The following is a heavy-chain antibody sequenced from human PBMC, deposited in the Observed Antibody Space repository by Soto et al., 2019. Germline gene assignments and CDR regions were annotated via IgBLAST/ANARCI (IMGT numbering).Heavy chain of an antibody. CDR2: ISGSGGST. CDR3: AREDSIIRPAVSDF. CDR1: GFTFSSYA. J-gene: IGHJ4*02. D-gene: IGHD2-2*01. Sequence: GGSLRLSCAASGFTFSSYAMSWVRQAPGKGLEWVSAISGSGGSTYYSDSVKGRFTISRDNAKNTVSLQMNTLRAEDTAVYYCAREDSIIRPAVSDFWGQGTLVTVSS. V-gene: IGHV3-23*01.